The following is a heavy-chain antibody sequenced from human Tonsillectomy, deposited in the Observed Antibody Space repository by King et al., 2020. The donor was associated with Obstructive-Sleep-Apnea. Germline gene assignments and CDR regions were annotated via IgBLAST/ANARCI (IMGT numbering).Heavy chain of an antibody. V-gene: IGHV3-9*01. CDR1: GFTFDDYA. D-gene: IGHD6-19*01. J-gene: IGHJ5*02. CDR3: AKDKGQYSSGWYWT. CDR2: ISWNSGSI. Sequence: QLVQSGGGLVQPGRSLRLSCAASGFTFDDYAMHWVRQAPGKGLEWVSGISWNSGSIGYADSLKGRFTISRDNAKNSLYLQMKSLRAEDTALYYCAKDKGQYSSGWYWTWGQGTLVTVSS.